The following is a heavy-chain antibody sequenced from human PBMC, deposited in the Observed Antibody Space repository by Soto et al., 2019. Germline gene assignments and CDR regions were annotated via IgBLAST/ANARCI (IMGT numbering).Heavy chain of an antibody. CDR2: ITTSGTTM. J-gene: IGHJ5*02. CDR1: GFIVSDYD. Sequence: QVQLVESGGGLVKPGGSLRLSCAASGFIVSDYDMTWIRQAPGKGLEWVSCITTSGTTMYYTDSMKGRFTISRDNAKNSVYLHMNNLRDEDTAIYYCARHGGTFDPWCQGTLVSVSS. V-gene: IGHV3-11*01. D-gene: IGHD1-7*01. CDR3: ARHGGTFDP.